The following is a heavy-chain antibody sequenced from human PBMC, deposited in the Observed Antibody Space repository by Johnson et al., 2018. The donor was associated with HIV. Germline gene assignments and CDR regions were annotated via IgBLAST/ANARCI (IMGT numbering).Heavy chain of an antibody. D-gene: IGHD2-21*02. J-gene: IGHJ3*02. CDR3: TTDRWVTLLDRDAFDI. V-gene: IGHV3-20*04. CDR1: GFTFDDYG. CDR2: INWNGCCTI. Sequence: VQLVESGGGVVRPGGSLRLSCAASGFTFDDYGMSWVRQAPGKGLEWVSGINWNGCCTIYYTDSVKGRFTISRDNAKNSLYLQMNSLRAEDTAVYYCTTDRWVTLLDRDAFDIWGQGTMVTVSS.